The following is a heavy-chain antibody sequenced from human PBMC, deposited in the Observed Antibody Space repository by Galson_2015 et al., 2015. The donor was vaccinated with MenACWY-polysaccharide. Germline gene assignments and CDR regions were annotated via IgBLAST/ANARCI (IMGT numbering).Heavy chain of an antibody. CDR2: INPSGST. Sequence: CAVYGGSFSSYYWTWIRQPPGEGLEWIGEINPSGSTNYNPSLKSRVTISLDTSKNEFSLKVSSVTAADTAMYYCARGHYGLDVWGQGTTVTVSS. V-gene: IGHV4-34*01. CDR3: ARGHYGLDV. J-gene: IGHJ6*02. CDR1: GGSFSSYY.